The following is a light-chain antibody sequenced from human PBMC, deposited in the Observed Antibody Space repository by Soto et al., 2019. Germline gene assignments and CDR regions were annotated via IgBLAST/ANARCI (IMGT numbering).Light chain of an antibody. CDR3: QQYGSSPPIT. CDR1: QSLTRN. V-gene: IGKV3-20*01. CDR2: DAS. J-gene: IGKJ5*01. Sequence: EIVLTQSPVTLSLSPGERATLSCRASQSLTRNLAWYQQKPGQAPRLLIYDASSRATGIPDRFSGSGSGTDFTLTISRLEPEDSAVYYCQQYGSSPPITFGQGTRLEIK.